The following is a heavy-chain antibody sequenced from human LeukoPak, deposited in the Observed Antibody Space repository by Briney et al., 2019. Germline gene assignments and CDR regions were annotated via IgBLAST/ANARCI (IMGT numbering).Heavy chain of an antibody. J-gene: IGHJ3*02. Sequence: PGGSLRLSCAASGFTVSSNYMSWVRQAPGKGLEWVSVIYSGGSTYYADSVKGRFTISRHNSKNTPYLQVNSLRAEDTAVYYCARDPGGPHTVKWDAFDIWGQGTMVTVSS. CDR2: IYSGGST. CDR1: GFTVSSNY. CDR3: ARDPGGPHTVKWDAFDI. V-gene: IGHV3-53*01. D-gene: IGHD2-2*02.